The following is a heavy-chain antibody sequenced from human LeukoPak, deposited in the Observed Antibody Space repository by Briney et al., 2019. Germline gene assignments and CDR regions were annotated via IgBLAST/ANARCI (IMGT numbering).Heavy chain of an antibody. Sequence: TPSETLSLTCTVSGGSISSYYWSWIRQPAGKGLEWIGRIYTSGSTNYNPSLKSRVTMSVDTSKNQFSLKLSSVTAADTAVYYCAREPSYNWNYLTPYYYMDVWGKGTTVTVSS. CDR3: AREPSYNWNYLTPYYYMDV. J-gene: IGHJ6*03. CDR1: GGSISSYY. V-gene: IGHV4-4*07. CDR2: IYTSGST. D-gene: IGHD1-7*01.